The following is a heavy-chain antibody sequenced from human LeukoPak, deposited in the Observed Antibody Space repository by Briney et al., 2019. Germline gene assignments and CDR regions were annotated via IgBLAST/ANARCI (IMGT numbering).Heavy chain of an antibody. V-gene: IGHV1-46*01. Sequence: ASVKVSCKASGYTFTSYYMHWVRQAPGQGLEWMGIINPSGGSTSYAQKFQGRVTMTRDTSTSTVYMELSSLRSEDTAVYYCARDAAFDFWSGYYPLYYYGMGVWGQGTTVTVSS. J-gene: IGHJ6*02. CDR1: GYTFTSYY. CDR3: ARDAAFDFWSGYYPLYYYGMGV. CDR2: INPSGGST. D-gene: IGHD3-3*01.